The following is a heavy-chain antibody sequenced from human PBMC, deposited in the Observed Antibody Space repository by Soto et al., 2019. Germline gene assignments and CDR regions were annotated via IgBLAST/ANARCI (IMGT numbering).Heavy chain of an antibody. D-gene: IGHD6-13*01. CDR3: ARVVSWSSSFYGWFDP. V-gene: IGHV4-39*07. J-gene: IGHJ5*02. CDR1: GGSISSSSYY. CDR2: INHSGST. Sequence: SETLSLTCTVSGGSISSSSYYWSWIRQPPGKGLEWIGEINHSGSTNYNPSLKSRVTISVDTSKNQFSLKLSSVTAADTAVYYCARVVSWSSSFYGWFDPWGQGTLVTVSS.